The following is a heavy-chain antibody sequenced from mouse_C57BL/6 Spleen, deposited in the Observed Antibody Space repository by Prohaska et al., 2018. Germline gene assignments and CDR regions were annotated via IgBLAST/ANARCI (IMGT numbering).Heavy chain of an antibody. D-gene: IGHD1-1*01. J-gene: IGHJ3*01. CDR2: PGSGST. Sequence: PGSGSTYYNEKFKGKATLTVDKSSSTAYMLRSSLTSEDSAVYFCARGYGSSYGFAYWGQGTLVTVSA. V-gene: IGHV1-75*01. CDR3: ARGYGSSYGFAY.